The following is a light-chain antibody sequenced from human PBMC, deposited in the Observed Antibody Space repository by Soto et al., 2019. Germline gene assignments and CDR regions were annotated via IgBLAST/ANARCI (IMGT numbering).Light chain of an antibody. V-gene: IGKV1-5*03. CDR1: QSISSW. CDR3: QQYKSYSLT. J-gene: IGKJ4*01. Sequence: IRMTQSPATLSASVGDRVTIPCRASQSISSWLAWYQQKPGKAPKLLIYKASSLESGVPSRFSGSGSGTEFTLTISSLQPDDFATYYCQQYKSYSLTFGGGTKVDI. CDR2: KAS.